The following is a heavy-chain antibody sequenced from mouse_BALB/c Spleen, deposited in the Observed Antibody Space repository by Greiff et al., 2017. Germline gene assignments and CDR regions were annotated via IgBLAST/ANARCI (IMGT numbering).Heavy chain of an antibody. CDR3: ARDGNYDWYVDV. V-gene: IGHV3-8*02. CDR1: GVSIPRGY. CDR2: ISYSGST. D-gene: IGHD2-1*01. J-gene: IGHJ1*01. Sequence: DVMVAESGPSLVKPSQTLSLTCSVTGVSIPRGYWNWIRKFPGHKLDYMGYISYSGSTYYNPSLKSRISITRDTTKNQYYLQLNSVTTEDTATYYSARDGNYDWYVDVRGAGTTVTVSS.